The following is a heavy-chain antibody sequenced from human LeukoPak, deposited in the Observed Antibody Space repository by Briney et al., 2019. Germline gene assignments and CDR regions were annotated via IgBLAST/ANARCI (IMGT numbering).Heavy chain of an antibody. CDR1: GGSISSYY. V-gene: IGHV4-59*01. CDR2: IYYSGST. J-gene: IGHJ5*02. CDR3: ARRAGIYSYGRRYNWFDP. D-gene: IGHD5-18*01. Sequence: SETPSLTCTVSGGSISSYYWSWIRQPPGKGLEWIGYIYYSGSTNYNPSLKSRVTISVDTSKNQFSLKLSSVTAADTAVYYCARRAGIYSYGRRYNWFDPWGQGTLVTVSS.